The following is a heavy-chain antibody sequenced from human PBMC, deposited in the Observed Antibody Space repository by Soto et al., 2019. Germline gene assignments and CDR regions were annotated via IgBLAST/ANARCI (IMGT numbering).Heavy chain of an antibody. CDR3: ARESIAAAFDY. D-gene: IGHD6-13*01. V-gene: IGHV3-30-3*01. J-gene: IGHJ4*02. CDR1: GFTFSSYA. Sequence: QVQLVESGGGVVQPGRSLRLSCAASGFTFSSYAMHWVRQAPGKGLEWVAVISYDGSNKYYADSVKGRFTISRDNSKNTLYLQMNSLRAEDTAVYYCARESIAAAFDYCGQGNLFTVSS. CDR2: ISYDGSNK.